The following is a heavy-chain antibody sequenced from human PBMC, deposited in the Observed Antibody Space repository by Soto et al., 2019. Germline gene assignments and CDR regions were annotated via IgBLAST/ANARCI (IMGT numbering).Heavy chain of an antibody. CDR1: GFTFSSCT. V-gene: IGHV3-21*06. D-gene: IGHD2-15*01. CDR2: ISPSTSHI. J-gene: IGHJ6*02. Sequence: EVHLVESGGGLVKPGGSLRLSCAVSGFTFSSCTMNWVRKAPGKGLEWVSSISPSTSHIYYSDSVKGPFTISRDNAQNSLFLQMKSQRAEDTSVYYCSGCSGGACYQSDSMDVWCQGTTFTVSS. CDR3: SGCSGGACYQSDSMDV.